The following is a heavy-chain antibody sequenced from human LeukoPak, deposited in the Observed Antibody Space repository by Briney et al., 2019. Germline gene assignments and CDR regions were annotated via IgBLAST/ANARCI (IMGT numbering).Heavy chain of an antibody. CDR1: GYTFTGYY. V-gene: IGHV1-2*02. CDR3: ASVYCSGGSCYGYYYYGMDV. J-gene: IGHJ6*02. Sequence: WASVKVSCKASGYTFTGYYMHWVRQAPGQGLEWMGWINPNSGGTNYAQKFQGRVTMTRDTSISTAYMELSRLRSDDTAVYYCASVYCSGGSCYGYYYYGMDVWGQGTTVTVSS. CDR2: INPNSGGT. D-gene: IGHD2-15*01.